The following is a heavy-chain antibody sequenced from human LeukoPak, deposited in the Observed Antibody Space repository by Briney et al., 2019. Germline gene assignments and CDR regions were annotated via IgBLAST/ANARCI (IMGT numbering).Heavy chain of an antibody. CDR3: TTVTKDRSGYYHPRAFDI. J-gene: IGHJ3*02. D-gene: IGHD3-22*01. CDR2: INPNSGGT. CDR1: GYTFTGYY. Sequence: ASVKVSCKASGYTFTGYYMHWVRQAPGQGLEWMGWINPNSGGTNYAQKFQGRVTMTEDTSTDTAYMELSSLRSEDTAVYYCTTVTKDRSGYYHPRAFDIWGQGTMVTVSS. V-gene: IGHV1-2*02.